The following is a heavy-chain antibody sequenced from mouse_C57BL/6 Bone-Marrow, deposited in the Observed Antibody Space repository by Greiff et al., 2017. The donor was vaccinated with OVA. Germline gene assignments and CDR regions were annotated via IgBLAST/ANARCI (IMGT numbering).Heavy chain of an antibody. D-gene: IGHD1-1*01. J-gene: IGHJ1*03. V-gene: IGHV6-3*01. CDR1: GFTFSNYW. Sequence: EVQGVESGGGLVQPGGSMKLSCVASGFTFSNYWMNWVRQSPEKGLEWVAQIRLKSDNYATHYAESVKGRFTISRDDSKSSVYLQMNNLRAEDTGIYYCTGLYYYGSSWDWYFDVWGTGTTVTVSS. CDR3: TGLYYYGSSWDWYFDV. CDR2: IRLKSDNYAT.